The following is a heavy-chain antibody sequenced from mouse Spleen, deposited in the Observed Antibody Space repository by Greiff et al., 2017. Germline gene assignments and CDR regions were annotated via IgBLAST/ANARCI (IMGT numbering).Heavy chain of an antibody. CDR1: GFTFSSYA. CDR3: ARGNYYEEYFDY. V-gene: IGHV5-6-5*01. D-gene: IGHD1-1*01. J-gene: IGHJ2*01. CDR2: ISSGGST. Sequence: EVKVVESGGGLVKPGGSLKLSCAASGFTFSSYAMSWVRQTPEKRLEWVASISSGGSTYYPDSVKGRFTISRDNARNILYLQMSSLRSEDTAMYYCARGNYYEEYFDYWGQGTTLTVSS.